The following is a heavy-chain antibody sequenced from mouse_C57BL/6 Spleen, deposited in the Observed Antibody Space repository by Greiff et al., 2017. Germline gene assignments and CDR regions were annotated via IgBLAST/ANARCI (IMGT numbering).Heavy chain of an antibody. J-gene: IGHJ2*01. Sequence: QVQLKESGAELVKPGASVKISCKASGYAFSSYWMNWVKQRPGKGLEWIGQIYPGDGDTNYNGKFKGKATLTADKSSSTAYMQLSSLTSEDSAVYFCARGEKETAQATGDYWGQGTTLTVSS. CDR2: IYPGDGDT. D-gene: IGHD3-2*02. CDR3: ARGEKETAQATGDY. CDR1: GYAFSSYW. V-gene: IGHV1-80*01.